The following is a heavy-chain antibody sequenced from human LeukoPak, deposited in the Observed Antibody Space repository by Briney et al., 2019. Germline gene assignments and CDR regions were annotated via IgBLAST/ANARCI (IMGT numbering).Heavy chain of an antibody. CDR1: GGSISSYY. V-gene: IGHV4-4*07. J-gene: IGHJ4*02. Sequence: PSETLSLTCTVSGGSISSYYCSCIRQPAGKGLEWIGRIYTSGSTNYNPSLKSRVTISVDKSKNQFSLKLSSVTAADTPLCYCARDRGYGDYEYYFDYWGQGTLVTVSS. CDR2: IYTSGST. D-gene: IGHD4-17*01. CDR3: ARDRGYGDYEYYFDY.